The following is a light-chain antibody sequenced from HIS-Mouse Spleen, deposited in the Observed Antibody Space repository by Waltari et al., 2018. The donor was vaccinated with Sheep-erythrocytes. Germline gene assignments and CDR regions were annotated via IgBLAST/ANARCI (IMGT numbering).Light chain of an antibody. Sequence: QSALTQPRSVSGSPGQSVTISCTGTRTDVGVYHYVSWYQQHPGKAPKLMIYDVSKRPSGVPDRFSGSKSGNTASLTISGLQAEDEADYYCCSYAGSYNNVFATGTKVTVL. V-gene: IGLV2-11*01. CDR2: DVS. J-gene: IGLJ1*01. CDR1: RTDVGVYHY. CDR3: CSYAGSYNNV.